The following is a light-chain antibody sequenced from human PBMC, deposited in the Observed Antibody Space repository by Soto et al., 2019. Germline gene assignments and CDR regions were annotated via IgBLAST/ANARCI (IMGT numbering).Light chain of an antibody. CDR1: QTISSY. Sequence: DLQMTQSPSSLSASVGDRVTITCRASQTISSYLNWYQQKPGKAPKLLIYAASSLQSGVPSRFSGSGSGTDFTLTISSLQPDDFATYYCQQYNSYSRAFGQGTKVEIK. V-gene: IGKV1-39*01. CDR2: AAS. J-gene: IGKJ1*01. CDR3: QQYNSYSRA.